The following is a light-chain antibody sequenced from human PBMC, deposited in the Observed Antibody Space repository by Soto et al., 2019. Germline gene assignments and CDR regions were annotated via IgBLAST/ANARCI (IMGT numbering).Light chain of an antibody. CDR3: NSYTSSSTLV. CDR2: EVS. J-gene: IGLJ2*01. CDR1: SSDVGGYNY. Sequence: QPVLTQPASVSGSPGQSITISCTGTSSDVGGYNYVSWYQQHPGKAPKLMIYEVSKRPSGVSNRFSGSKSGNTASLTISGLQAEDEADYYCNSYTSSSTLVFGGGTKLTVL. V-gene: IGLV2-14*01.